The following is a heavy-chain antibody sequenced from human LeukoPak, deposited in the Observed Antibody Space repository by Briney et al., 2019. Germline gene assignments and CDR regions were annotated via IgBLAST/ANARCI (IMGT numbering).Heavy chain of an antibody. Sequence: ASVKVSCKACGYTFTSYGISWVRQAPGQGLEWMGWISAYNGNTNYAQKLQGRVTMTTDTSTSTAYMELRSLRSDDTAVYYCARDMTTVVPYYYMDVWVKGTTVTVSS. CDR1: GYTFTSYG. D-gene: IGHD4-23*01. CDR3: ARDMTTVVPYYYMDV. J-gene: IGHJ6*03. CDR2: ISAYNGNT. V-gene: IGHV1-18*01.